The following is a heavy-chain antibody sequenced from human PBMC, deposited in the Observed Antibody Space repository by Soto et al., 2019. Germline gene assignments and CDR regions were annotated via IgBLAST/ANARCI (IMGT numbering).Heavy chain of an antibody. CDR3: AREYCRGGRCYGVDY. CDR1: GYRFTDYG. J-gene: IGHJ4*02. Sequence: QVQLAQSGAEVQKPGASVKVSCKASGYRFTDYGITWVRQAPGHGLEWMAWINTYNGDTYYSQNFQGRVTMTTDRSTSPAYMELKSLRSDDTAVYYCAREYCRGGRCYGVDYWGQGTLVTVSS. V-gene: IGHV1-18*01. D-gene: IGHD2-15*01. CDR2: INTYNGDT.